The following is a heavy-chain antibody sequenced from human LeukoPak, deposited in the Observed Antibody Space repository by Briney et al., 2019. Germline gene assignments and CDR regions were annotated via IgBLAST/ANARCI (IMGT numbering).Heavy chain of an antibody. CDR1: GFTFNSYW. CDR2: IKHDGSEK. CDR3: AIGGVIWRMDV. J-gene: IGHJ6*02. Sequence: GGSLRLSCADSGFTFNSYWMGWVRQTPGKGLEWVANIKHDGSEKYYVDSVEGRFTISRDNAKNSLFLQMNSLRAEDTAVYYCAIGGVIWRMDVWGQGTTVTVSS. D-gene: IGHD2/OR15-2a*01. V-gene: IGHV3-7*01.